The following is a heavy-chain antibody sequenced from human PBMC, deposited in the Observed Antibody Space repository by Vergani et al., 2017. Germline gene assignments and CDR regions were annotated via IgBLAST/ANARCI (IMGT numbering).Heavy chain of an antibody. CDR3: ARGDYGILTGYRY. CDR1: GYTFSNYY. D-gene: IGHD3-9*01. V-gene: IGHV1-46*03. CDR2: INPSGGHT. J-gene: IGHJ4*02. Sequence: QAQVVQSGAEVKKSGASVKVSCKTSGYTFSNYYMHWVRQAPGQGLEWMGIINPSGGHTNYAQKFQGRVTMTRDTSTSTVYMELSSLRSEYTAIYYCARGDYGILTGYRYWGQGTLVTVSA.